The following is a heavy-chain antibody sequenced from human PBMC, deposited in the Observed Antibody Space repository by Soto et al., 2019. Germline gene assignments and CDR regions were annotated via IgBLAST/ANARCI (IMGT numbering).Heavy chain of an antibody. V-gene: IGHV5-51*01. Sequence: PGESLKISCKGSGYSFTSYWIGWVRQMPGKGLEWMGIIYPGDSDTRYSPSFQGQVTISADKSISTAYLQWSSLKASDTAMYYCARLQTVRGVIIANWFDPWGQGTLVTVSS. J-gene: IGHJ5*02. CDR3: ARLQTVRGVIIANWFDP. D-gene: IGHD3-10*01. CDR1: GYSFTSYW. CDR2: IYPGDSDT.